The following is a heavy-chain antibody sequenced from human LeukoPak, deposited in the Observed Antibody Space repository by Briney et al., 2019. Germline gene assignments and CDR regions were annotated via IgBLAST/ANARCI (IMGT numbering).Heavy chain of an antibody. CDR3: AKSNWHVFDI. CDR1: GGSFSGYY. D-gene: IGHD1-1*01. Sequence: SETLSLTCAVYGGSFSGYYWSWIRQPPGKGLEWIGEINHSGSTNYNPSLKSRVTISVDTSKNQFSLKLSSVTAADTAVYYCAKSNWHVFDIWGQGTVVTVSS. CDR2: INHSGST. J-gene: IGHJ3*02. V-gene: IGHV4-34*01.